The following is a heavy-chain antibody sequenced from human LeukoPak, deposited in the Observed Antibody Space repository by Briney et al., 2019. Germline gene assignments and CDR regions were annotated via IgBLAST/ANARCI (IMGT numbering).Heavy chain of an antibody. Sequence: GGSLRLSCAASGFTFSSYWMSWVRPAQGRGLEWVANVKQDGSEKYYVDSVRGRFTISRENARNSLYLQMNSLRAEDTAVYYCARNLGASSWYGFDYGGQGTLVTVSS. CDR3: ARNLGASSWYGFDY. D-gene: IGHD6-13*01. V-gene: IGHV3-7*01. CDR1: GFTFSSYW. J-gene: IGHJ4*02. CDR2: VKQDGSEK.